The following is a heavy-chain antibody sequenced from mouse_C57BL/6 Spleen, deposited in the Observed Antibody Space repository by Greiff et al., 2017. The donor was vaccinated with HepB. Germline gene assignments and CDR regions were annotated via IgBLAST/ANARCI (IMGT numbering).Heavy chain of an antibody. J-gene: IGHJ4*01. V-gene: IGHV1-59*01. CDR3: AANFSMDY. CDR2: IDPSDSYT. Sequence: VQLQQSGAELVRPGTSVKLSCKASGYTFTSYWMHWVKQRPGQGLEWIGVIDPSDSYTNYNQKFKGKATLTVDTSSSTAYMQLSSLTSEDSAVYYCAANFSMDYWGQGTSVTVSS. CDR1: GYTFTSYW. D-gene: IGHD4-1*01.